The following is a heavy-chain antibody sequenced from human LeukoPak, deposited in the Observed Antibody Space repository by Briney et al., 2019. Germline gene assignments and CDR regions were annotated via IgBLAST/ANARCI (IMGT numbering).Heavy chain of an antibody. D-gene: IGHD6-19*01. CDR3: ASNSGWYSFSGVYFDY. J-gene: IGHJ4*02. CDR1: GFTFSRYR. CDR2: ISSSSSMI. V-gene: IGHV3-48*01. Sequence: PGGSLRLSCAASGFTFSRYRMNWVRQAPGKGLEWVSYISSSSSMIYNADSVKGRFTISRDNAKNSLYLQMNSLRAEDTAVYYCASNSGWYSFSGVYFDYWGQGTLVTVSS.